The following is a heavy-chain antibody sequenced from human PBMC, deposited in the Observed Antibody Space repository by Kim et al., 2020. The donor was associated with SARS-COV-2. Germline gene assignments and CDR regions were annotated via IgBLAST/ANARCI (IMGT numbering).Heavy chain of an antibody. J-gene: IGHJ6*02. CDR1: GGSISSYY. CDR2: IYYSGST. D-gene: IGHD3-10*01. V-gene: IGHV4-59*08. Sequence: SETLSLTCTVSGGSISSYYWSWIRQPPGKGLEWIGYIYYSGSTNYNPSLKSRVTISVDTSKNQFSLKLSSVTAADTAVYYCARRITMVRGGTYGMDVWGQGTTVTVSS. CDR3: ARRITMVRGGTYGMDV.